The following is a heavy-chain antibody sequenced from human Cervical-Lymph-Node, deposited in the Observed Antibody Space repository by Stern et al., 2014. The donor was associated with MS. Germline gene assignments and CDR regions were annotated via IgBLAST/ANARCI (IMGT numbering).Heavy chain of an antibody. CDR2: IHNGGTT. Sequence: QLQLQESGPGVVKPSQTLTLTCAVTGCSISSSEYYWSWIRQSPGKGLEGMGYIHNGGTTYYNPSLKRVVTMSVDTSKNQFSLKLRSVTAADTAVYYCSRDADGYSLVFGYWGRGTLVTVSS. V-gene: IGHV4-30-4*01. CDR1: GCSISSSEYY. CDR3: SRDADGYSLVFGY. J-gene: IGHJ4*02. D-gene: IGHD5-24*01.